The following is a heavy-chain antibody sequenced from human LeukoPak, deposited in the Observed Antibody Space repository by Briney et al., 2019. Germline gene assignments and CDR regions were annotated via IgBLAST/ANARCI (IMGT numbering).Heavy chain of an antibody. CDR3: AKEGRWIQPHADVYYFDY. D-gene: IGHD5-18*01. V-gene: IGHV3-30*18. Sequence: GGSLRLSCAASGFTFSSYWMSWVRQAPGKGLEWVAVISYDGSNKYYADSVKGRFTISRDNSKNTLYLQMNSLRAEDTAVYYCAKEGRWIQPHADVYYFDYWGQGTLVTVSS. J-gene: IGHJ4*02. CDR2: ISYDGSNK. CDR1: GFTFSSYW.